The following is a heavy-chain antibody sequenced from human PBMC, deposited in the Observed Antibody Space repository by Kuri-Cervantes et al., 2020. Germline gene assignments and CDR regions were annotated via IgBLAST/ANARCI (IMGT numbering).Heavy chain of an antibody. D-gene: IGHD3-10*01. CDR2: MWYDGSNK. V-gene: IGHV3-33*06. CDR1: GFTFSSYG. Sequence: GESLKFPWAASGFTFSSYGMHWVRQAPGKGLEWVAVMWYDGSNKYYADSVKGRFTISRDNSKNTLYLQMNSLRAEDTAVYYCAKGTGSGEYYYYGMDVWGQGTTITVSS. CDR3: AKGTGSGEYYYYGMDV. J-gene: IGHJ6*02.